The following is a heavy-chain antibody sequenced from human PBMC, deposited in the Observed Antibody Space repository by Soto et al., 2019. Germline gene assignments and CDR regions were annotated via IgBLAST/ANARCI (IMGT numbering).Heavy chain of an antibody. CDR3: ANSIGLELWSPPVYYYGMDV. J-gene: IGHJ6*02. D-gene: IGHD2-21*01. Sequence: EVQLLESGGGLVQPGGSLRLSCAASGFTFSSYAMSWVRQAPGKGLEWVSAISGSGGSTYYADSVKGRFTISRDNSKNALYLKMNSLRAEDTAVYYCANSIGLELWSPPVYYYGMDVWGQGTTVTVSS. V-gene: IGHV3-23*01. CDR1: GFTFSSYA. CDR2: ISGSGGST.